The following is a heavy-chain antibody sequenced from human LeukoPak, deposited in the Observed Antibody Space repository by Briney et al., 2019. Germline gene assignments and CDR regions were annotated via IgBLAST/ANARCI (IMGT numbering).Heavy chain of an antibody. J-gene: IGHJ5*02. Sequence: SVKVSCKASGGTFSSYAISWVRQAPGQGLEWMGGIIPIFGTANYAQKFQGRVTITADESTSTAYMELSSLRSEDTAVYYCARGDTAMAGGHWFDPWGQGTLVTVSS. V-gene: IGHV1-69*13. CDR1: GGTFSSYA. CDR3: ARGDTAMAGGHWFDP. CDR2: IIPIFGTA. D-gene: IGHD5-18*01.